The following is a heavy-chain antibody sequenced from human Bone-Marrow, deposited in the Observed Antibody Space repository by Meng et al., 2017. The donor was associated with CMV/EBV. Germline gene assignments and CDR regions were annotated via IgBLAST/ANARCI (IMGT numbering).Heavy chain of an antibody. V-gene: IGHV1-69*04. CDR1: GYSFTDYY. J-gene: IGHJ4*02. CDR2: IIPILGIA. D-gene: IGHD2-15*01. CDR3: ARGDTPGDFDY. Sequence: SVKVSCKASGYSFTDYYMHWVRQAPGQGLEWMGRIIPILGIANYAQKFQGRVTITADKSTSTAYMELSSLRSEDTAVYYCARGDTPGDFDYWGQGTLVTVSS.